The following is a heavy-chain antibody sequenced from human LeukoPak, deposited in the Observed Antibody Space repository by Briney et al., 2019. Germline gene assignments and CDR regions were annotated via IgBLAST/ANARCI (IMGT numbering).Heavy chain of an antibody. CDR2: IIPIFGTA. CDR3: ARDSGRWYYFDY. CDR1: GGTFSSYA. D-gene: IGHD2-15*01. V-gene: IGHV1-69*05. Sequence: ASVKVSCXASGGTFSSYAISWVRQARGQGLEWMGRIIPIFGTANYAQKFQGRVTITTDESTSTAYMELSSLRSEDTAVYYCARDSGRWYYFDYWGQGTLVTVSS. J-gene: IGHJ4*02.